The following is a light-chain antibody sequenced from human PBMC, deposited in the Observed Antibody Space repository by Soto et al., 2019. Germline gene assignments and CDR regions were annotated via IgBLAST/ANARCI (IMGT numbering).Light chain of an antibody. Sequence: ETVLTQSPATLSVSPGDTATLSCRASQSVSTNLAWYQQKPGQAPRLLIYGASTRATDSPARFSGSGSGTEFTLTISSLQSEDFAVYYCQQYNYCPSWTFGQGTKVETK. CDR3: QQYNYCPSWT. CDR2: GAS. J-gene: IGKJ1*01. V-gene: IGKV3-15*01. CDR1: QSVSTN.